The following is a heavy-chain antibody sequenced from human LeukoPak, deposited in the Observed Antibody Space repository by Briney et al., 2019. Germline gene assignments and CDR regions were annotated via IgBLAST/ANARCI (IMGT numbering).Heavy chain of an antibody. CDR2: INPNSGGT. J-gene: IGHJ4*02. D-gene: IGHD4-17*01. Sequence: ASVKVSCKASGYTFTGYYMHWVRQAPGQGLECMGWINPNSGGTNYAQRFQGRVTMTRDTSITTAYMELSSLRSEDTAVYYCARGNKDYGDYARGLSDYWGQGTLVTVSS. V-gene: IGHV1-2*02. CDR3: ARGNKDYGDYARGLSDY. CDR1: GYTFTGYY.